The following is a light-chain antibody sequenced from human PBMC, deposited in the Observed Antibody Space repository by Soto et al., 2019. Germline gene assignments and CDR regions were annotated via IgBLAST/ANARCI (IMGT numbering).Light chain of an antibody. CDR3: QHYGTSPST. V-gene: IGKV3-20*01. J-gene: IGKJ1*01. CDR1: QSISGTY. Sequence: IVVTQSPATLSLSPGERATLSCRASQSISGTYVAWYQQKPGQAPRLLIYSASTRATGIPDRFSGSGSGTDFTLTISRLEPEDFAVYYCQHYGTSPSTFGRGTKVDIK. CDR2: SAS.